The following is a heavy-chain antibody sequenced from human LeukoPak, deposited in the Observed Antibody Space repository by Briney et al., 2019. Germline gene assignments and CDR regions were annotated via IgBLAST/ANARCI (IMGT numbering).Heavy chain of an antibody. Sequence: PGGSLRLSCAASGFTFNAYGMPWVRQAPGKGLEWVAVIWYDGSNKYYADSVKGRFTISRDNSKSTLFLQMDSLRADDTAIYYCAKVEYRSGWYGYLDSWGQGTLVTVSS. J-gene: IGHJ4*02. D-gene: IGHD6-19*01. CDR1: GFTFNAYG. V-gene: IGHV3-30*02. CDR3: AKVEYRSGWYGYLDS. CDR2: IWYDGSNK.